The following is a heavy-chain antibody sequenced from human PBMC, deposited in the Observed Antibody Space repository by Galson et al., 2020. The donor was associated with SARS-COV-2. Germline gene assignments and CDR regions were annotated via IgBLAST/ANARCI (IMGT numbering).Heavy chain of an antibody. J-gene: IGHJ6*02. D-gene: IGHD3-10*01. CDR2: ISWDGGST. Sequence: GGSLRLSCAASGFTFDDYTMHWVRQTPRPGLERVSIISWDGGSTYYADSVKGRFTISRDNTKNSLYLQMNSLRTEDTALYYCAKSQVRGVIRPLQGGMDVWGQGSTVTASS. CDR3: AKSQVRGVIRPLQGGMDV. CDR1: GFTFDDYT. V-gene: IGHV3-43*01.